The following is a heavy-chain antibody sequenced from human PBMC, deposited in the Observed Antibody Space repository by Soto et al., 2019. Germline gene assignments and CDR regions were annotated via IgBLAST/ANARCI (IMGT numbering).Heavy chain of an antibody. CDR1: GDSVTSGDYY. J-gene: IGHJ1*01. CDR3: ARGAYLNRSGYYYFQP. Sequence: QVQLQESGPGLVKPSQTLSLTCSVSGDSVTSGDYYWTWVRQSPGKGLEWIGYISYSRNTAYNPSLSSRLTISLDTSKNRFSLKLHAATAADTAVYYCARGAYLNRSGYYYFQPWGQGTPVTVSS. D-gene: IGHD3-22*01. V-gene: IGHV4-30-4*01. CDR2: ISYSRNT.